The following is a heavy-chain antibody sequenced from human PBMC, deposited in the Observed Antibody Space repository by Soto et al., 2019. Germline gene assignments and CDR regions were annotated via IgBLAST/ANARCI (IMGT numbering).Heavy chain of an antibody. V-gene: IGHV3-30-3*01. J-gene: IGHJ4*02. D-gene: IGHD2-2*01. CDR2: ISYDGSNK. CDR1: GFTFSSYA. CDR3: ARGPSSLTRFDY. Sequence: QVQLVASGGGVVQPGRSLRLSCAASGFTFSSYAMHWVRQAPGKGLEWVAVISYDGSNKYYADSVKGRFTISRDNSKNTLYLQMNSMRAEDTAVYYYARGPSSLTRFDYWGQGTLVTVSS.